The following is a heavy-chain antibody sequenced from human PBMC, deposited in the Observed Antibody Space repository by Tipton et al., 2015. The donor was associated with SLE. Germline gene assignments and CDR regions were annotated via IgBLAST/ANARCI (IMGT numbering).Heavy chain of an antibody. Sequence: QSGAEVKKPGASVKVSCKASGYTFTSYDINWVRQATGQGLEWMGWMNPNSGNTGYAQKFQGRVTMTRNTSISTAYMELSSLRSEDTAVYYGGRGRGVYYDSGARSWFAPGAQGTLVPVSS. V-gene: IGHV1-8*01. CDR2: MNPNSGNT. J-gene: IGHJ5*02. CDR1: GYTFTSYD. D-gene: IGHD3-22*01. CDR3: GRGRGVYYDSGARSWFAP.